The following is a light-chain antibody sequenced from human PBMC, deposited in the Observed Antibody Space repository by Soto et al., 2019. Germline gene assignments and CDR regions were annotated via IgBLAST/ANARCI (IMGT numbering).Light chain of an antibody. J-gene: IGLJ1*01. CDR1: SSDVGNYNH. V-gene: IGLV2-23*01. CDR2: EGS. Sequence: QPVLTQPASVSGSPGQSITLSCTGTSSDVGNYNHVSWYQQHPGTAPKLTIYEGSQRPSGVSNRFSGSKSGNTASLTISGLQAADEADYYCCSYAGTGTYVFGTGTKLTVL. CDR3: CSYAGTGTYV.